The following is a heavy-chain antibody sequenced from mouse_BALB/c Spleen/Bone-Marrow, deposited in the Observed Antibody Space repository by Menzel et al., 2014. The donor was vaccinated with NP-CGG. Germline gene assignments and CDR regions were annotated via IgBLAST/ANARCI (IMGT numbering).Heavy chain of an antibody. CDR1: GYTFTNYW. V-gene: IGHV1-69*02. J-gene: IGHJ2*01. CDR2: IYPSDSYT. D-gene: IGHD2-14*01. Sequence: VQLQQSGAELVRPGASVKLSCKASGYTFTNYWINWVKQRPGQGLEWIGNIYPSDSYTNYNQKFKDKATLTVDKSSSTAYMQLDSPTSEDSAVYYCTRGYDYFDYWGQGTTLTASS. CDR3: TRGYDYFDY.